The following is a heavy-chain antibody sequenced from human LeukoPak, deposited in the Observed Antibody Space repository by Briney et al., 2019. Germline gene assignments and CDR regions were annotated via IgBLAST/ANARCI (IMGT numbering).Heavy chain of an antibody. J-gene: IGHJ3*02. V-gene: IGHV4-59*08. CDR2: VYYSGST. CDR3: ARSGYRYGADALDI. CDR1: GDSISSYY. Sequence: SETLSLTCTVSGDSISSYYWTWILQPPGKGLEWIGYVYYSGSTQYNPSLKSRVTISVDTSKNQFSLKVTSVTAADTAVYYCARSGYRYGADALDIWGQGTMVAVPS. D-gene: IGHD5-18*01.